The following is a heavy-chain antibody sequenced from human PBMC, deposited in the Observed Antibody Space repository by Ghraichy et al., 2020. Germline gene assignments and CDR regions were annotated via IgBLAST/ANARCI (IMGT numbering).Heavy chain of an antibody. D-gene: IGHD2-15*01. Sequence: GGSLRLSCAASGFTFSSYRMHWVRQAPGKGLVWVSRINSYGSSTIYADSVKGRFTISRDNAKNTLYLQMNRLRAEDTAVYYCAREYCSGGRCYFGTGGSPFDYWGQGTLVTVSS. CDR1: GFTFSSYR. V-gene: IGHV3-74*01. CDR3: AREYCSGGRCYFGTGGSPFDY. J-gene: IGHJ4*02. CDR2: INSYGSST.